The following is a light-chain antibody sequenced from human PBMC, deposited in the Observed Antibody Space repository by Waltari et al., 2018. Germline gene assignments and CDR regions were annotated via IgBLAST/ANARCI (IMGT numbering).Light chain of an antibody. CDR3: QERWRT. V-gene: IGKV3-15*01. J-gene: IGKJ1*01. CDR1: QSLSSN. CDR2: GAS. Sequence: IVMTQSPATLSVSPGEGATLPCKASQSLSSNLAWYQQKPGQLPRLLIYGASTRATGIPARFSGSGSGTEFTLTISSLQAEDFAVYYCQERWRTFGQGTKVEIK.